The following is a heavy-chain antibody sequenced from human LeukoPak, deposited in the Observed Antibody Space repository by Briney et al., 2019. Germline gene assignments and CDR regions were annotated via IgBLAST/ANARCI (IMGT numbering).Heavy chain of an antibody. Sequence: GGSLRLSCAASGFTFSSYAMHWVRQAPGKGLEWVAVISNDGSKKLYGDPVKGRFTISRDDSKNTLYLQMNSLKIEDTAVYYCAKDRAFQAAGVTDYWGQGTLVTVSS. J-gene: IGHJ4*02. D-gene: IGHD3-10*01. V-gene: IGHV3-30*04. CDR1: GFTFSSYA. CDR2: ISNDGSKK. CDR3: AKDRAFQAAGVTDY.